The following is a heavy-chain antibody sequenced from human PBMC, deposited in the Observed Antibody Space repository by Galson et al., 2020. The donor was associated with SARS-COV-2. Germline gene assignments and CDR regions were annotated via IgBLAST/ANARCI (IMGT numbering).Heavy chain of an antibody. D-gene: IGHD3-10*01. CDR2: VYHSGST. J-gene: IGHJ4*02. Sequence: ASETLSLTCTVSGGSISSSSYYWGWIRQPPGKGLEWIGYVYHSGSTNYNPSLKSRVTISLDTSNDQFSLKLTSVTAADTAVYYCARNFGSGNYLFDYWGQGTLVTVSS. V-gene: IGHV4-61*05. CDR3: ARNFGSGNYLFDY. CDR1: GGSISSSSYY.